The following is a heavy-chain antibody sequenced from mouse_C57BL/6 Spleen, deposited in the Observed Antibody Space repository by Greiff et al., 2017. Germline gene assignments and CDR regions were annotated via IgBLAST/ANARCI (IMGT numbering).Heavy chain of an antibody. CDR1: GFTFSSYA. D-gene: IGHD2-4*01. V-gene: IGHV5-9-1*02. CDR3: TRDDDYDRAFAY. Sequence: EVQVVESGEGLVKPGGSLKLSCAASGFTFSSYAMSWVRQTPEKRLEWVAYISSGGDYIYYADTVKGRFTISRDNARNTLYLQMSSLKSEDTAMYYCTRDDDYDRAFAYWGQGTLVTVSA. CDR2: ISSGGDYI. J-gene: IGHJ3*01.